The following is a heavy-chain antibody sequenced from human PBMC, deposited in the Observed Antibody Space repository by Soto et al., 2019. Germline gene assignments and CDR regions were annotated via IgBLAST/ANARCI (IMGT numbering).Heavy chain of an antibody. V-gene: IGHV3-23*01. CDR3: AKDSEECSSTSCYSYFFDY. CDR1: GFTFSSYA. D-gene: IGHD2-2*01. J-gene: IGHJ4*02. Sequence: EVQLLESGGGLVQPGGSLRLSCAASGFTFSSYAMSWVRQAPGKGLEWVSAISGSGGSTYYADSVKGRFTISRDNSKNTLYLQMNSLRAEETAVYYCAKDSEECSSTSCYSYFFDYWGQGTLVTVST. CDR2: ISGSGGST.